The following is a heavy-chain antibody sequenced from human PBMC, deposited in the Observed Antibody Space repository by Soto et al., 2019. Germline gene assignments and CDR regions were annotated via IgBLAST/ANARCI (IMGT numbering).Heavy chain of an antibody. V-gene: IGHV3-30*18. J-gene: IGHJ4*02. CDR3: AKGWFRSSDY. CDR2: LSYDGNFA. D-gene: IGHD1-26*01. CDR1: GSSFISSG. Sequence: QMQLVESGGVVVQPGMSLRVSCAASGSSFISSGMHWVRQARDKGLEWVASLSYDGNFAHYADSVKGRFTISRDNSRKTLYLDMKSLRPDDSAVYYCAKGWFRSSDYWGQGTLVTVSS.